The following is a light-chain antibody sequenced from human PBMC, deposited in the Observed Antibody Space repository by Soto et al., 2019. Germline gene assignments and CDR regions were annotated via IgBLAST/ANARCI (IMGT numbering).Light chain of an antibody. CDR1: SSDVGGYNY. V-gene: IGLV2-8*01. J-gene: IGLJ1*01. CDR2: EVT. Sequence: QSVLTQPPSASGSPGQSLTISCTGTSSDVGGYNYVSWYQQHPGKAPKLMIYEVTERPSDIPDRFSGSKSGNTASLTVSGLQAEDEADYYCSSYAGTNNYVFGTGTKLTVL. CDR3: SSYAGTNNYV.